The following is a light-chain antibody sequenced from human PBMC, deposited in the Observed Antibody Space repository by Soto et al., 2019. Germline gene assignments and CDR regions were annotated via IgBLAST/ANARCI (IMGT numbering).Light chain of an antibody. CDR2: DAS. J-gene: IGKJ2*01. Sequence: EIVLTQSAATLSLSPGERATLSCRASQSVSSYLSWYQQQPGQAPRLLIYDASNRATGIPARFSGGGSGTDFTLTISSLETEDFSVYYGQQRFNWPRFTFGQGTKLEIK. CDR3: QQRFNWPRFT. V-gene: IGKV3-11*01. CDR1: QSVSSY.